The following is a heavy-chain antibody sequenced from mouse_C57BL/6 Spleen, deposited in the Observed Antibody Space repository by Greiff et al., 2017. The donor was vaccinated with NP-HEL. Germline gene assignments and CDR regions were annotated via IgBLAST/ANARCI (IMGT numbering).Heavy chain of an antibody. D-gene: IGHD2-3*01. CDR1: GYTFTSYW. V-gene: IGHV1-64*01. J-gene: IGHJ2*01. Sequence: QVQLQQPGAELVKPGASVKLSCKASGYTFTSYWMHWVKQRPGQGLEWIGMIHPNSGSTNYNEKFKSKATLTVDQSSSTAYMQLSSLTSEDSAVYYCAKIYDGYYFDYWGQGTTLTVSS. CDR3: AKIYDGYYFDY. CDR2: IHPNSGST.